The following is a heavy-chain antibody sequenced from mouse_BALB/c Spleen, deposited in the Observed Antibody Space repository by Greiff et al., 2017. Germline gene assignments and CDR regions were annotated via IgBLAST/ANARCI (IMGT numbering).Heavy chain of an antibody. CDR3: ARVYDGSTWAY. J-gene: IGHJ3*01. CDR2: IWAGGST. D-gene: IGHD2-3*01. V-gene: IGHV2-9*02. Sequence: VKLKESGPGLVAPSQSLSITCTVSGFSLTSYGVHWVRQPPGKGLEWLGVIWAGGSTNYNSALMSRLSISKDNSKSQVFLKMNSLQTDDTAMYYCARVYDGSTWAYWGQGTLVTVSA. CDR1: GFSLTSYG.